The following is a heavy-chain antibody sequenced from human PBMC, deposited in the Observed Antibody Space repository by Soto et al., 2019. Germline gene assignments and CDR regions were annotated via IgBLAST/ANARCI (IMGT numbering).Heavy chain of an antibody. CDR2: ISGSGSGT. D-gene: IGHD6-19*01. CDR1: GFTFSSYA. J-gene: IGHJ4*02. Sequence: GESLKISCAVSGFTFSSYAMSWVRQAPGKGLEWVSAISGSGSGTYYADSVKGRFTISRDNSKNTLYLQMNSLRAEDTAVYFCAKGMIYSSGEFDFWGRGTLVTVSS. V-gene: IGHV3-23*01. CDR3: AKGMIYSSGEFDF.